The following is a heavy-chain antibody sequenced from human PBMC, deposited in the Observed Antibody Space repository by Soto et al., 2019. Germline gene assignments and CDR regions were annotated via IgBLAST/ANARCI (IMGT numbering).Heavy chain of an antibody. J-gene: IGHJ4*02. V-gene: IGHV1-46*01. CDR3: ARAEGLLEWLLVFDY. CDR1: GYTFTSYY. D-gene: IGHD3-3*01. Sequence: QVQLVQSGAEVKKPGASVKVSCKASGYTFTSYYMHWVRQAPGQGLEWMGIINPSGGSTSYAQKFQGRVTMTRDTSTSTVYMELSSLRSEDTAVYYCARAEGLLEWLLVFDYWGQGTLVTVSS. CDR2: INPSGGST.